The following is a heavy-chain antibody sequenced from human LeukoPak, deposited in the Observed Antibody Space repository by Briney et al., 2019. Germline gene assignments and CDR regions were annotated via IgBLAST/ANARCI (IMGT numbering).Heavy chain of an antibody. Sequence: GGSLRLSCAASGFTFSSYSMNWVRQAPGKGLEWVAVISYDGSNKYYADSVKGRFTISRDNSKNTLYLQMNSLRAEDTAVYYCARALEQWLVRGLDYWGQGTLVTVSS. V-gene: IGHV3-30*03. D-gene: IGHD6-19*01. CDR2: ISYDGSNK. J-gene: IGHJ4*02. CDR1: GFTFSSYS. CDR3: ARALEQWLVRGLDY.